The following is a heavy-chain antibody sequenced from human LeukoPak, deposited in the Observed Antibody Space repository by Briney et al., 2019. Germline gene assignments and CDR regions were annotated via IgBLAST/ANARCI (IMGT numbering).Heavy chain of an antibody. D-gene: IGHD5-18*01. CDR3: AREVDTAMGAFFGP. V-gene: IGHV3-53*01. CDR2: IYSGGST. J-gene: IGHJ5*02. CDR1: GFTVSNNY. Sequence: PGGSLRLSCAASGFTVSNNYMSWVRQAPGKGLEWVSVIYSGGSTYYADSVKGRFTISRDNSKNTLYLQMNSLRAEDTAVYYCAREVDTAMGAFFGPWGQGTLVTVSS.